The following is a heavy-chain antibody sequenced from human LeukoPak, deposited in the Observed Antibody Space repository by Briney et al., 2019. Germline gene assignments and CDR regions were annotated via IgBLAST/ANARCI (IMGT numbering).Heavy chain of an antibody. CDR3: ASLKNYYDSSGYLVTDAFDI. V-gene: IGHV1-18*01. Sequence: ASVKVSCKASGYTFTSYGISWVRQAPGQGLEWMGWISAYNGNTNYAQKLQGRVTMTTDTSTSTAYMELRSLKSDDPAVYYCASLKNYYDSSGYLVTDAFDIWGQGTMVTVSS. CDR2: ISAYNGNT. D-gene: IGHD3-22*01. J-gene: IGHJ3*02. CDR1: GYTFTSYG.